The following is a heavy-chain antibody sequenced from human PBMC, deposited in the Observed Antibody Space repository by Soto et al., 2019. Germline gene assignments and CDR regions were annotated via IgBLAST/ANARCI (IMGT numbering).Heavy chain of an antibody. CDR1: GYTFTDYS. CDR3: ARTDTWAY. D-gene: IGHD3-16*01. V-gene: IGHV1-18*04. J-gene: IGHJ4*02. Sequence: QVQLVQSGAEVKKPGASVKVSCKTSGYTFTDYSMNWVRQAPGQRLEWMGWINTHNGHTQYSPRFDDRVTMTTDPSTSTSYMELKGRRPDDTAVYYCARTDTWAYWGQGTLVTVSS. CDR2: INTHNGHT.